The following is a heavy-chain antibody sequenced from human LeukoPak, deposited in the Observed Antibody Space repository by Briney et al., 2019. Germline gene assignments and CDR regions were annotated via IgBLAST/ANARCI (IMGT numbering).Heavy chain of an antibody. D-gene: IGHD1-1*01. Sequence: QSGGSLRLACTASEMTFSSYWMSWVRQAPGKGLEWVANIKPDGSEKYYLDSVKGRFTFSRDNAKNSLYLQMNSLRAEDTAVYFCARYCTFRTCSGTKFDYWGQGTLVTVSS. CDR3: ARYCTFRTCSGTKFDY. V-gene: IGHV3-7*01. CDR1: EMTFSSYW. CDR2: IKPDGSEK. J-gene: IGHJ4*02.